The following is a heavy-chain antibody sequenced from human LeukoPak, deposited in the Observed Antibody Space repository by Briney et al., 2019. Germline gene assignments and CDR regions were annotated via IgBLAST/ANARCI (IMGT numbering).Heavy chain of an antibody. CDR2: ISSGSSAI. Sequence: GGSLRLSCTVSGFTLSSYEMTWFRQAPGKGLEWVSIISSGSSAIFSADALKGRFTISRDDAKNLLYLDMNSLRAEDTAVYYCARGHTAVTRHFDFWGQGTLVTVSS. CDR3: ARGHTAVTRHFDF. D-gene: IGHD4-17*01. CDR1: GFTLSSYE. V-gene: IGHV3-21*01. J-gene: IGHJ4*02.